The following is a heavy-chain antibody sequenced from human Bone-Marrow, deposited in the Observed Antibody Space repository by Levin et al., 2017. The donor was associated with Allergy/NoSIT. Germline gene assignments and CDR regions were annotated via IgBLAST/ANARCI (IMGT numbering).Heavy chain of an antibody. CDR1: GYSLTTYA. CDR2: INTNTGNP. J-gene: IGHJ6*03. D-gene: IGHD2/OR15-2a*01. Sequence: GGSLRLSCKASGYSLTTYAMHWVRQAPGQGLEWMGWINTNTGNPTYAQGFTGRFVFSLDTSVSTAYLQISSLKAEDTAMYYCARVTTSYHYYYMDVWGKGTTVTVSS. V-gene: IGHV7-4-1*02. CDR3: ARVTTSYHYYYMDV.